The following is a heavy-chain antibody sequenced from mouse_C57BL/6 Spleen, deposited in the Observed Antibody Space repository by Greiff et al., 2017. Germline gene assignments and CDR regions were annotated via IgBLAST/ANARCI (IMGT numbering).Heavy chain of an antibody. CDR3: ARTVVDAMDY. CDR2: IDPSGSST. D-gene: IGHD1-1*01. CDR1: GYTFTSYW. J-gene: IGHJ4*01. V-gene: IGHV1-69*01. Sequence: QVHLQQPGAELVMPGASVKLSCKASGYTFTSYWMHWVKQRPGQGLEWIGEIDPSGSSTNYNQKFKGQSTLTVDKSSSTAYMQLSSLTSVDYAVYYCARTVVDAMDYWGQGTSVTVSA.